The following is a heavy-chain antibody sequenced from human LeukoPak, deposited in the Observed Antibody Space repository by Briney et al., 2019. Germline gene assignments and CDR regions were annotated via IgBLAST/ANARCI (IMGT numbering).Heavy chain of an antibody. CDR2: INSDGSTT. CDR3: ARDGIVGATNFDY. V-gene: IGHV3-74*01. D-gene: IGHD1-26*01. CDR1: GFTFSSYW. Sequence: GGSLRLSCAASGFTFSSYWMHWVRQAPGKGLVWVSRINSDGSTTNYADSVKGRFTTSRDNAKNTLYLQMNSLRAEDTAVYYCARDGIVGATNFDYWGQGTLVTVSS. J-gene: IGHJ4*02.